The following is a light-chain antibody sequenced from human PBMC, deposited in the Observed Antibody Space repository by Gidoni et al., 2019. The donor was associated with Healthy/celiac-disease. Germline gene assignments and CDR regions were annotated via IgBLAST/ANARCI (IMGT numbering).Light chain of an antibody. J-gene: IGKJ4*01. Sequence: IVLAQSPATLSSSPGDKSTLSCRASQSVSSYLAWYQQKPGQAPRLLIYDASNRATGIPSRFSGSGSGTDFTLTISSLEPEDFAVYYCQQRSNWPLTFGGGTKVEIK. CDR2: DAS. CDR1: QSVSSY. CDR3: QQRSNWPLT. V-gene: IGKV3-11*01.